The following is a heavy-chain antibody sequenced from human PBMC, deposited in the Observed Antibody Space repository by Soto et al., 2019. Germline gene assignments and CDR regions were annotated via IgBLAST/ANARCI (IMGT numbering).Heavy chain of an antibody. J-gene: IGHJ6*02. CDR2: TYYRSKWYN. CDR3: ARGWRAAVEDYYDGMDV. Sequence: SQTLSLTCAISGDSVSSNSAAWNWIRQSPSRGLEWLGRTYYRSKWYNDYAVSVKSRITINPDTSKNQFSLQLNSVTPEDTAVYYCARGWRAAVEDYYDGMDVWGQGTTVTVSS. V-gene: IGHV6-1*01. D-gene: IGHD6-13*01. CDR1: GDSVSSNSAA.